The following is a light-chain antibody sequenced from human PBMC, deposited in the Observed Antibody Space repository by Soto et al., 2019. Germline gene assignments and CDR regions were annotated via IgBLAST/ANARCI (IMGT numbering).Light chain of an antibody. CDR2: DVR. CDR1: SRDVGGYNY. J-gene: IGLJ1*01. V-gene: IGLV2-14*01. CDR3: SSYTTISTYV. Sequence: QSVLTQPASVSGSPGQSITISCTGTSRDVGGYNYVSWYQQHPGKAPKLMIYDVRNRPSGVSNRLSGSKSVNTASLTISGLQAEDEADYYCSSYTTISTYVFGTGTK.